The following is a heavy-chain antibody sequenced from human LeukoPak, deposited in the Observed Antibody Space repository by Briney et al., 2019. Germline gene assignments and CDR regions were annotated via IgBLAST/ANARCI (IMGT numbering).Heavy chain of an antibody. CDR2: INSDGSST. J-gene: IGHJ4*02. Sequence: PGGSLRLSCEASGFTFSSYWMPWVRQAPGKGLVWVSRINSDGSSTSYADSVKGRFTISRDNANNTLSLQMNSLRAEDTAVYFCAREASSGTAMVDYWGQGTLVTVSS. CDR3: AREASSGTAMVDY. V-gene: IGHV3-74*01. D-gene: IGHD5-18*01. CDR1: GFTFSSYW.